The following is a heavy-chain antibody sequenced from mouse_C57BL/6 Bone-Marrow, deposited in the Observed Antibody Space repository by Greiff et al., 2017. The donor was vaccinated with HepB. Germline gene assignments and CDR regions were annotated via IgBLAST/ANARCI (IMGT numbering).Heavy chain of an antibody. CDR2: ISSGSSTI. CDR1: GFTFSDYG. V-gene: IGHV5-17*01. Sequence: DVQLVESGGGLVKPGGSLKLSCAASGFTFSDYGMHWVRQAPEKGLEWVAYISSGSSTIYYADTVKGRCTISRDNAKNTLFLQMTSLRSEATAMYYCASLSGYFGFAYWGQGTLVTVCA. D-gene: IGHD1-2*01. CDR3: ASLSGYFGFAY. J-gene: IGHJ3*01.